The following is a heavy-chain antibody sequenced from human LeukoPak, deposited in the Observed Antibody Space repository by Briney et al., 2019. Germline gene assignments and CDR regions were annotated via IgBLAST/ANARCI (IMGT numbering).Heavy chain of an antibody. CDR2: INPNSGGT. CDR1: GYTFTAYY. V-gene: IGHV1-2*02. J-gene: IGHJ6*03. Sequence: ASVKVSCKASGYTFTAYYIHWVRQAPGQGLEWMGWINPNSGGTISAQRFQGRVTMTRDTSISTVYMELSSLRSDDTAMYYCASSKWAAGGDYYHYMDVWGKGTTVTVSS. CDR3: ASSKWAAGGDYYHYMDV. D-gene: IGHD6-13*01.